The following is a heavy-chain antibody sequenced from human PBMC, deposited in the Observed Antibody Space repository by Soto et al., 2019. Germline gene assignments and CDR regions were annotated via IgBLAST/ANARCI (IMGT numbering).Heavy chain of an antibody. V-gene: IGHV1-45*02. J-gene: IGHJ3*01. D-gene: IGHD3-22*01. CDR3: ATYYYDTTGYFFAFDV. CDR2: ITAYNGNT. CDR1: GYTSSYRY. Sequence: QMQLVQSGAEVKKTGSSVKVSCKASGYTSSYRYLHWVRQAPGQALEWMGWITAYNGNTKYAQNFQDRVTFTGDRSMSTAYMELTSLRSEDTAMYYCATYYYDTTGYFFAFDVWGQGTMLTVSS.